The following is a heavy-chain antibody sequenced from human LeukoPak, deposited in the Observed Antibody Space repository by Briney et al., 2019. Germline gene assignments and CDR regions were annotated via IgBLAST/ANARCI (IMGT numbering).Heavy chain of an antibody. CDR1: GGTFSSYA. Sequence: ASVKLSCKDTGGTFSSYAISWVRQAPGQGLEWMGIINPSGCRTSYAQKFQGRVTMTRDTSTSTVYMELSSLRSEDTAVYYCARGAGDTARYYFDYWGQGTLVTVSS. CDR2: INPSGCRT. CDR3: ARGAGDTARYYFDY. D-gene: IGHD5-18*01. V-gene: IGHV1-46*01. J-gene: IGHJ4*02.